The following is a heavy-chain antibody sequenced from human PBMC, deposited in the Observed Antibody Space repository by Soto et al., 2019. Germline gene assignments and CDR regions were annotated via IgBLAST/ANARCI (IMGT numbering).Heavy chain of an antibody. CDR3: ARDTSPGLHDILTGYYWFDP. CDR1: AGSISNYY. CDR2: IDFSGIT. Sequence: SETLSLTCIVSAGSISNYYWSWIRQPAGKGLEWIGRIDFSGITNYNPSLKSRVTMSIDTSKKHFSLNLSSVTAADTAVYYCARDTSPGLHDILTGYYWFDPWGQGTLVTAPQ. V-gene: IGHV4-4*07. D-gene: IGHD3-9*01. J-gene: IGHJ5*02.